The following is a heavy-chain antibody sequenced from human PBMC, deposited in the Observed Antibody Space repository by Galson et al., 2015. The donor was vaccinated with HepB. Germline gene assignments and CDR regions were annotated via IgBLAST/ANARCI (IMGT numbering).Heavy chain of an antibody. D-gene: IGHD3-16*01. Sequence: SLRLSCAASGFTFSRYDMNWVRQAPGKGLEWVSAISGGGSTTNYADSVKGRFTISRDNSKNTLYLQMNSLRAEGTAIYYCAKGAGDQHERYWGQGTLVTVSS. CDR3: AKGAGDQHERY. CDR2: ISGGGSTT. CDR1: GFTFSRYD. V-gene: IGHV3-23*01. J-gene: IGHJ4*02.